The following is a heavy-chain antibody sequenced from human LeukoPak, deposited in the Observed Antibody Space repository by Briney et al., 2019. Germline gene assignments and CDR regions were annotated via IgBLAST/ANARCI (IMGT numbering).Heavy chain of an antibody. Sequence: GGSLRLSCAASGFTFSSYAMHWVRQAPGKGLEWVSSISSSSSYIYYADSVKGRFTISRDNAKNSLYLQMNSLRAEDTAVYYCARVKYSSSSGRFDAFDIWGQGTMVTVSS. CDR2: ISSSSSYI. CDR3: ARVKYSSSSGRFDAFDI. D-gene: IGHD6-6*01. CDR1: GFTFSSYA. V-gene: IGHV3-21*01. J-gene: IGHJ3*02.